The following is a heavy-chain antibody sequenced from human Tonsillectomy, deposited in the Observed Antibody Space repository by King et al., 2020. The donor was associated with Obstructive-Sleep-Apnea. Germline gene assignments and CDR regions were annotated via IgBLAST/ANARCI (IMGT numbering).Heavy chain of an antibody. Sequence: VQLVESGGGLVQPGGSLRLSCTVSGFTFSNYWMTWVRQAPGKGLEWVANIKQEGGEKHYVDSVKGRFTISRDNANNSLYLQMNSLRAEDTAVYYCARDRPRDDYGDLHEVYWGQGTLVTVSS. V-gene: IGHV3-7*01. CDR2: IKQEGGEK. D-gene: IGHD4-17*01. CDR3: ARDRPRDDYGDLHEVY. J-gene: IGHJ4*02. CDR1: GFTFSNYW.